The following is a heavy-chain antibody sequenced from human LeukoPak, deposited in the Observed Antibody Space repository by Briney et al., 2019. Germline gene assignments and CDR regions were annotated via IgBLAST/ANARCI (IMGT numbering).Heavy chain of an antibody. V-gene: IGHV4-4*07. D-gene: IGHD3-10*01. Sequence: PSETLSLTCTVSGGSISSYYWSWIRQPAGKGLEWIGRIYTSGSTNYNPSLKSRVTMSVDTSKNQFSLKLSSVTAADTAVYYCAREGTVVRGVTLDYWGQGTLVTVSS. CDR2: IYTSGST. CDR3: AREGTVVRGVTLDY. J-gene: IGHJ4*02. CDR1: GGSISSYY.